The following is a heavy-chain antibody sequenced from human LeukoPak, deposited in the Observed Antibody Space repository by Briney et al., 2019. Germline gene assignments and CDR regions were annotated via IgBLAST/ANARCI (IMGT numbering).Heavy chain of an antibody. V-gene: IGHV3-21*01. D-gene: IGHD3-22*01. Sequence: GGSLRLSCAAYGFTFTTYSMNWVRQAPGKGLEWVSSISSNSKYIYYADSVKGRFTISRDNAKNSLYLQMNSLRVEDAAVYYCARASGSGYYANTLDFDYWGQGTLFTVSS. J-gene: IGHJ4*02. CDR3: ARASGSGYYANTLDFDY. CDR2: ISSNSKYI. CDR1: GFTFTTYS.